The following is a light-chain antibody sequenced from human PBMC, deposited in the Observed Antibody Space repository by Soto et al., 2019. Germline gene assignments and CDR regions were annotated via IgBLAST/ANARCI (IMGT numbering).Light chain of an antibody. CDR1: QSVSSN. J-gene: IGKJ1*01. V-gene: IGKV3-15*01. Sequence: EIVMTQSPATLAVSPGERATLSCRASQSVSSNLAWYQQKPGQAPRLLICGTSTRATGIPARFSGSGSGSEFTLTIISLQYEDFAIYYCQQYNNWPPRTFGQGTKVEIK. CDR2: GTS. CDR3: QQYNNWPPRT.